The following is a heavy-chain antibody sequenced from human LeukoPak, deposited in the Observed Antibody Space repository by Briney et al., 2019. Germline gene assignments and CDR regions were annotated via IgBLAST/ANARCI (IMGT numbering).Heavy chain of an antibody. CDR2: ISWNSGSI. V-gene: IGHV3-9*01. CDR3: AKDSGIAAAGLNFDY. CDR1: GFTFDDYA. Sequence: SLRLSCAASGFTFDDYAMHWVRQAPGKGLEWVSGISWNSGSIGYADSVKGRFTISRDNAKNSLYLQMNSLRAEDTALYYCAKDSGIAAAGLNFDYWGQGTLVTVSS. J-gene: IGHJ4*02. D-gene: IGHD6-13*01.